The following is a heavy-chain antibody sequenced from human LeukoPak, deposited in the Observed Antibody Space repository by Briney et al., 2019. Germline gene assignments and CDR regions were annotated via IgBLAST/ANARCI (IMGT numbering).Heavy chain of an antibody. J-gene: IGHJ4*02. CDR3: VRSLRSADF. CDR2: ISTDGSQT. V-gene: IGHV3-74*01. Sequence: GGSLRLSCEASGFTFSNYWMHWVRQAPGKGLMWVSQISTDGSQTFYADSVKGRFTISRDNAKDTLFLQMDSLRPEDTAVYYCVRSLRSADFWGQGTLVTVSS. CDR1: GFTFSNYW.